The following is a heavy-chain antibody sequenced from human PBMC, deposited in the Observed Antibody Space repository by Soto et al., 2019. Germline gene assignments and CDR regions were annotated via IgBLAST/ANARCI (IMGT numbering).Heavy chain of an antibody. J-gene: IGHJ6*02. Sequence: VQLLESGGGLVQPGGSLRLSCAASGFSFTNYAMHWVRQASGKGLEWVSSMSGSGGGTYYADSVKGRFTISRDNSKNTWFLQMNSLRAEDTALYYCAGAYCSGTTCYGLYGMDAWGQGTTVTVSS. CDR1: GFSFTNYA. CDR3: AGAYCSGTTCYGLYGMDA. D-gene: IGHD2-2*01. CDR2: MSGSGGGT. V-gene: IGHV3-23*01.